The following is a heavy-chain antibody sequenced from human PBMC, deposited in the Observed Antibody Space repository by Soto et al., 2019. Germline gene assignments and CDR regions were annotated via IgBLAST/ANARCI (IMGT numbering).Heavy chain of an antibody. Sequence: QVQLVESGGGLVKPGGSLRLSCAASGFTFSDYYMSWIRRAPGKGLEWVSYISSSGSTIYYADSVKGRFTISRDNAKNSLYLQMNSLRAEDTAVYYCARDRDSSSSWNYYYGMDVWGQGTTVTVSS. CDR3: ARDRDSSSSWNYYYGMDV. CDR1: GFTFSDYY. V-gene: IGHV3-11*01. J-gene: IGHJ6*02. D-gene: IGHD6-6*01. CDR2: ISSSGSTI.